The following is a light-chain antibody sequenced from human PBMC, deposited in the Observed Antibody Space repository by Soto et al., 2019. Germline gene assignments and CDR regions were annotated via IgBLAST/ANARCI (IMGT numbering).Light chain of an antibody. CDR2: WAS. V-gene: IGKV4-1*01. CDR3: QQYYKTPPYS. J-gene: IGKJ2*01. Sequence: DIVMTQSPDSLAVSLGERATINCKSSQNVLYKSNNENYLAWYQQKPEQPPKLLIYWASTRKPGVPDRVSGSGSESNFTLTISSLQAEDVAVYYCQQYYKTPPYSFGQGTKLEI. CDR1: QNVLYKSNNENY.